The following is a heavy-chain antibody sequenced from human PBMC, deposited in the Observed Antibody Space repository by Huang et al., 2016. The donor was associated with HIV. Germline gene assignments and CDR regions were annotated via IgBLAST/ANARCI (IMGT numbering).Heavy chain of an antibody. Sequence: EVQLVESGGGLVQPGGSLRLSCAASGLTFSSYDMHWVRQATGKGLEWFSVIGTSGDTNYPGSVKGRFTISRENAKSSLYLQMNSLRAGDTAVYYCARVKNTAMEPDWYFDLWGRGTLVTVSS. CDR1: GLTFSSYD. CDR2: IGTSGDT. J-gene: IGHJ2*01. CDR3: ARVKNTAMEPDWYFDL. V-gene: IGHV3-13*01. D-gene: IGHD5-18*01.